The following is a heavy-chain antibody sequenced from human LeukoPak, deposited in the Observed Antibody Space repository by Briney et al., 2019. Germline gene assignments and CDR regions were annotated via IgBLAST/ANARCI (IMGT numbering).Heavy chain of an antibody. V-gene: IGHV1-46*01. J-gene: IGHJ4*02. CDR3: ARRGGTDPFDY. Sequence: ASVKVSCKASGYTFTSYYMHWVRQAPGQGLEWMGIINPSGGSTSYAQKFQGRVTMTRDMSTSTAYMELRSLRSDDTAVYYCARRGGTDPFDYWGQGTLVTVSS. CDR2: INPSGGST. D-gene: IGHD3-16*01. CDR1: GYTFTSYY.